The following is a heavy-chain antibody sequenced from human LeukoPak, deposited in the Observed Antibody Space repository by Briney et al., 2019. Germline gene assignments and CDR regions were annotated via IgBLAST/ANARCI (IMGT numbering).Heavy chain of an antibody. V-gene: IGHV3-48*02. CDR3: ARDGGYSGYDFFVVWDPYYYYGMDV. D-gene: IGHD5-12*01. J-gene: IGHJ6*02. CDR1: GFTFSRYE. CDR2: ISRSGSTI. Sequence: PGGSLRLSCAASGFTFSRYEMNWVRQAPGKGLEWVSYISRSGSTIYYADSVKGRFTISRDNAKNSLYLQMNSLRHEDTAVYYCARDGGYSGYDFFVVWDPYYYYGMDVWGQGTTVTVSS.